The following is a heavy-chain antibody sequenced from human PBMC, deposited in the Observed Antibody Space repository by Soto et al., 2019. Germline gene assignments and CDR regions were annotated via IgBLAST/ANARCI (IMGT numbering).Heavy chain of an antibody. CDR2: IYYSGGT. CDR3: ARVIINTALWFDP. J-gene: IGHJ5*02. CDR1: GGTTSRGGYS. V-gene: IGHV4-30-4*08. Sequence: LRSTVSGGTTSRGGYSCCWIRQPPGKGLEWIGYIYYSGGTYYNPSLKSRVTISVDTSKNQFSLKLSSVAAADTAVYYCARVIINTALWFDPWGQGTLVT. D-gene: IGHD5-18*01.